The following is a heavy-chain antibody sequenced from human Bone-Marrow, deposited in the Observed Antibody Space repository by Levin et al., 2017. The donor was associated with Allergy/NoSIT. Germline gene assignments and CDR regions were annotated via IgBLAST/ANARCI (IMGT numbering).Heavy chain of an antibody. Sequence: GGSLRLSCAASGFSFNTYGMHWVRQAPGKGLEWVAVIWYDGSSQYSGDSVKGRFTISRDNANSILYLQMNSLRVEDAAVYYCARDAEWLVPKYYFAMDVWGQGTTVTVSS. CDR2: IWYDGSSQ. CDR1: GFSFNTYG. CDR3: ARDAEWLVPKYYFAMDV. V-gene: IGHV3-33*01. D-gene: IGHD6-19*01. J-gene: IGHJ6*02.